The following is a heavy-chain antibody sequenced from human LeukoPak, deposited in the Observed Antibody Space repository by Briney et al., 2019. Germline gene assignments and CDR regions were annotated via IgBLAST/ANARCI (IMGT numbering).Heavy chain of an antibody. D-gene: IGHD3-22*01. J-gene: IGHJ4*02. CDR1: EFTFSNYA. V-gene: IGHV3-23*01. CDR2: ISGSGGST. CDR3: AKDHSSGYYYFDY. Sequence: GGSLRLSCAASEFTFSNYAMSWVRQAPGKGLEWVSVISGSGGSTYYADSVKGRFTISRDNSKNTLYLQMNSLRAEDTAVYYCAKDHSSGYYYFDYWGQGTLVTVSS.